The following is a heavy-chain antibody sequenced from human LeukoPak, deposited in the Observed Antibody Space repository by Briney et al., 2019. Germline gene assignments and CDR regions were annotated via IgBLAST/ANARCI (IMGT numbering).Heavy chain of an antibody. J-gene: IGHJ3*02. CDR3: ARLVVTDAFDI. CDR1: GGSISSYY. V-gene: IGHV4-59*01. Sequence: SETLSLTCTVSGGSISSYYWSWIRQPPGKGLEWIGYIYYSGSTNYNPSLKSRVTISVDTSKNQFSLKLSSVTAADTAVYYCARLVVTDAFDIWGQGTMVTVSS. D-gene: IGHD4-23*01. CDR2: IYYSGST.